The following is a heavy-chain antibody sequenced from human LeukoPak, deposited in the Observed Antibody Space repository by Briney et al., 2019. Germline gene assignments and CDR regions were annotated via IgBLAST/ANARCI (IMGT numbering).Heavy chain of an antibody. V-gene: IGHV3-21*04. CDR1: GFTFSSYS. CDR3: AKDPHREGYYDFWSGYYRSDWFDP. CDR2: ISSSSYI. D-gene: IGHD3-3*01. Sequence: GGSLRLSCAASGFTFSSYSMNWVRQAPGKGLEWVSSISSSSYIYYADSVKGRFTISRDNSKNTLYLQMNSLRAEDTAVYYCAKDPHREGYYDFWSGYYRSDWFDPWGQGTLVTVSS. J-gene: IGHJ5*02.